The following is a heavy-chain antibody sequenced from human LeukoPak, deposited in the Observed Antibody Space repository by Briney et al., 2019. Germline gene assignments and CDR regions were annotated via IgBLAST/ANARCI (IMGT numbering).Heavy chain of an antibody. Sequence: SVKVSCKASGGTFSSYAISWVRQAPGQGLEWMGGIIPIFGTANYAQKFQGRVTITTDESTSTAYMELSSLRSEDTAVYYCASQYSSSWYVDYYYYYMDVWGKGITVTVSS. CDR2: IIPIFGTA. CDR1: GGTFSSYA. D-gene: IGHD6-13*01. J-gene: IGHJ6*03. CDR3: ASQYSSSWYVDYYYYYMDV. V-gene: IGHV1-69*05.